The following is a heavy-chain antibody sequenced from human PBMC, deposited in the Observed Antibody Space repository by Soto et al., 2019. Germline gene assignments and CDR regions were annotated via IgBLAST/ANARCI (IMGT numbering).Heavy chain of an antibody. J-gene: IGHJ4*01. V-gene: IGHV3-30-3*01. D-gene: IGHD2-15*01. CDR1: GFTFSNYA. CDR2: ISFDGNTD. CDR3: ARDNDGFFGVVVAVSTSPRFDH. Sequence: QVQLVESGGGVVQPGRSLRLSCAASGFTFSNYAIHWVRLAPDRGLEWVAIISFDGNTDSYADSVKGRFTVSRDNSKNTVVLQMNSMRPEDTAVYSCARDNDGFFGVVVAVSTSPRFDHWGLGTLVTVSS.